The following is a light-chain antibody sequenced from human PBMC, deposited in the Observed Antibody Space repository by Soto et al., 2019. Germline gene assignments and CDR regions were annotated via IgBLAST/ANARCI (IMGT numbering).Light chain of an antibody. CDR3: CSYAGSSIFYV. CDR2: DVT. CDR1: VSDVRNYNY. Sequence: QSALTQPRSVSGCPGQSVTISCTGSVSDVRNYNYVSWYQQHPGKAPKLILYDVTQRPSGVPDRFSGSKSGITASLTISGLQAEDEADYYCCSYAGSSIFYVFGTGTKLTVL. V-gene: IGLV2-11*01. J-gene: IGLJ1*01.